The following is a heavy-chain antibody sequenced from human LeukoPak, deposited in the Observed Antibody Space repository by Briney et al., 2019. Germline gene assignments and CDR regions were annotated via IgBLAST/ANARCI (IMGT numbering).Heavy chain of an antibody. D-gene: IGHD6-6*01. J-gene: IGHJ4*02. V-gene: IGHV3-66*01. Sequence: GGSLRLSCAASGFTVSSNYMSWVRQAPGKGLEWVSVIYSGSSTYYADSVKGRFTISRDNSMNTLYLQMNSLRAEDTAVYYCARGGRRPFDYWGQGTLATVSS. CDR2: IYSGSST. CDR1: GFTVSSNY. CDR3: ARGGRRPFDY.